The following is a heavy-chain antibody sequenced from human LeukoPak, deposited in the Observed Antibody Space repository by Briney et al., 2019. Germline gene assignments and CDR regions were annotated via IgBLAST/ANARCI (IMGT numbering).Heavy chain of an antibody. CDR3: ARGWIEMPTVYFDY. CDR2: ISTYNGNT. Sequence: ASVKVSCKASDYTFTSYGISWVRQAPGPGLEWMGWISTYNGNTKYTQKLQGRVTMTADTSTRTAYMELRSLRSDDTAVYYCARGWIEMPTVYFDYWGQGTLVSVSS. V-gene: IGHV1-18*01. CDR1: DYTFTSYG. D-gene: IGHD5-24*01. J-gene: IGHJ4*02.